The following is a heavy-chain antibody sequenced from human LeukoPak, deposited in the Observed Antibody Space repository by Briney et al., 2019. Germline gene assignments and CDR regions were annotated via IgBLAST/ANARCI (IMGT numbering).Heavy chain of an antibody. V-gene: IGHV3-73*01. Sequence: PPGGSLRLSCAASGFTFSGSAMHWVRQASGKGLEWVGRIRSKANSYATAYAASVKGRFTISRDDSKNTAYLQMNSLKTEDTAVYYCSRHTKYDSSGYSIDAFDIWGQGTMVTVSS. J-gene: IGHJ3*02. CDR3: SRHTKYDSSGYSIDAFDI. CDR2: IRSKANSYAT. CDR1: GFTFSGSA. D-gene: IGHD3-22*01.